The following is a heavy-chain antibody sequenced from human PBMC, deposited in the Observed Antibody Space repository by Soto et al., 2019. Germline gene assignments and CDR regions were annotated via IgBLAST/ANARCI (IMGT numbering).Heavy chain of an antibody. J-gene: IGHJ6*02. CDR2: INAGNGNT. Sequence: GAPLKVSCKASGYTLTSYLMHWLRQAPGKRLEWMGWINAGNGNTKYSQKFQGRVTITRDTSASTAYMELSSLRSEDTAVYYCARDGRGVPAAGYGMDVWGQGTTVTVSS. CDR3: ARDGRGVPAAGYGMDV. V-gene: IGHV1-3*01. CDR1: GYTLTSYL. D-gene: IGHD2-2*01.